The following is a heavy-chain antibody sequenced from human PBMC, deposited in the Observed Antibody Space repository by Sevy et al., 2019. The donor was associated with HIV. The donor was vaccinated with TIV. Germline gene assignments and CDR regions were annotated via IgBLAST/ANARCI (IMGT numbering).Heavy chain of an antibody. CDR3: EREGQLWFVYYFDN. CDR1: GFTFRSYA. CDR2: ISYDGSNK. D-gene: IGHD3-10*01. V-gene: IGHV3-30*09. Sequence: GGSLRLSCTASGFTFRSYAMNWVRQAPGKGLERVALISYDGSNKYYADSVRGRFAISRDNSKNTLYLQMNSLRPEDTAIYYCEREGQLWFVYYFDNWGQGTLVTVSS. J-gene: IGHJ4*02.